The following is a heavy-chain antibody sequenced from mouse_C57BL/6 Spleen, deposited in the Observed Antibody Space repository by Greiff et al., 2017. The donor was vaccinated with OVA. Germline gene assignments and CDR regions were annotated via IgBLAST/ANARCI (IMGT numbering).Heavy chain of an antibody. D-gene: IGHD1-1*01. Sequence: QVQLQQSGPELVKPGASVKISCKASGYTFTSYWMQWVKQRPGQGLEWIGEIDPSDRYTNYNQKFKGKATLTVDTSSSTAYMQLSSLTSEDSAVYYCARSRSLITTVVDYAMDYWGQGTSVTVSS. CDR3: ARSRSLITTVVDYAMDY. CDR2: IDPSDRYT. V-gene: IGHV1-50*01. CDR1: GYTFTSYW. J-gene: IGHJ4*01.